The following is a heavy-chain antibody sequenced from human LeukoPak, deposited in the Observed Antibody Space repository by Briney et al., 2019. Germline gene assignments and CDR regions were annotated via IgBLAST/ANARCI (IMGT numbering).Heavy chain of an antibody. CDR2: ISSSGSTI. V-gene: IGHV3-11*04. CDR3: ATWLVATDAFDI. D-gene: IGHD6-19*01. J-gene: IGHJ3*02. Sequence: GGSLRLSCAASGFTFSDYYMSWIRQAPGKGLEWVSYISSSGSTIYYADSVKGRFTISRDNAKNSLYLQMNSLRAEDTAVYYCATWLVATDAFDIWGQGTMVTVSS. CDR1: GFTFSDYY.